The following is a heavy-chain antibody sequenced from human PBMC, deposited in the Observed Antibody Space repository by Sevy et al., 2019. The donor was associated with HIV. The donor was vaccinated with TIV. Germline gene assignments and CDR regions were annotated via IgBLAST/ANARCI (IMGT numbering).Heavy chain of an antibody. J-gene: IGHJ4*02. CDR3: ATRDGTGRCFDY. Sequence: ATVKVSCKASGYTFNNYYIHWVRQAPGQGLQWMGVINPTSSSTYYPPKFQGRVTMTRDTSTSTVSMDLSSLRPEDTAVYYCATRDGTGRCFDYWGQGTLVTVSS. CDR1: GYTFNNYY. V-gene: IGHV1-46*03. CDR2: INPTSSST. D-gene: IGHD1-26*01.